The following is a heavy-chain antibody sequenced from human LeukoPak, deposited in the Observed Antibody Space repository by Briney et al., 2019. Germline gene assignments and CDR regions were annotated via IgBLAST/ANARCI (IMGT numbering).Heavy chain of an antibody. CDR3: AKDRRYYDSRPDY. V-gene: IGHV3-66*01. D-gene: IGHD3-22*01. CDR2: IYSGGST. Sequence: GGSLRLSCAASGFTVSSNYMSWVRQAPGKGLEWVSVIYSGGSTYYADSVKGRFTISRDNSKNTLYLQMNSLRAEDTAVYYCAKDRRYYDSRPDYWGQGTLVTVSS. J-gene: IGHJ4*02. CDR1: GFTVSSNY.